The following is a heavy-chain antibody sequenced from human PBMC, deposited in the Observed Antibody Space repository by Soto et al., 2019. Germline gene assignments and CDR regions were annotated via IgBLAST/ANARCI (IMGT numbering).Heavy chain of an antibody. J-gene: IGHJ3*02. CDR1: GGSISSYY. Sequence: PEETLSLTCTVSGGSISSYYWSWIRQPPGKGLEWIGYIYYSGSTNYNPSLKSRVTISVDTSKNQFSLKLSSVTAADTAVYYCAGNRPYTYYYGSGSYYKLPPDDAFDIWGQGTMVTVSS. CDR2: IYYSGST. CDR3: AGNRPYTYYYGSGSYYKLPPDDAFDI. V-gene: IGHV4-59*08. D-gene: IGHD3-10*01.